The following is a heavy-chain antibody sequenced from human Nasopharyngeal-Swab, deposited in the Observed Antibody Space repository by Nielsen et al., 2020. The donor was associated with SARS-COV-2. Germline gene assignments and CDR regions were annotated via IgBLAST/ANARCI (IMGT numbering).Heavy chain of an antibody. D-gene: IGHD1-26*01. CDR1: GFFFRSYT. Sequence: GGSLTLSCAASGFFFRSYTMNWVSQAPGKGLEWVSTISFNGIHIYYADSVKGRFTISRDNARNSVFLQMNSLRAEDTAVYYCAKDGVLGMWGYFDFGGQGTMVTVSS. CDR3: AKDGVLGMWGYFDF. CDR2: ISFNGIHI. J-gene: IGHJ4*02. V-gene: IGHV3-21*01.